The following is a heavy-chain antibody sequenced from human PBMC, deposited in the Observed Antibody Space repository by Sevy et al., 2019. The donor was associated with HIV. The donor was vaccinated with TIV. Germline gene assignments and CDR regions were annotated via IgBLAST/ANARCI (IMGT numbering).Heavy chain of an antibody. J-gene: IGHJ4*03. CDR1: GFTFSSYA. CDR3: AKISTSAGSGAFDF. D-gene: IGHD3-10*01. CDR2: ISGSGGST. Sequence: GGSLRLSCAASGFTFSSYAMSWVRQAPGKGLEWVSAISGSGGSTYYADSVKGRFTISRDNSKNTLYLQMHSLRAEDTDVSYCAKISTSAGSGAFDFWGQGTLVTVSS. V-gene: IGHV3-23*01.